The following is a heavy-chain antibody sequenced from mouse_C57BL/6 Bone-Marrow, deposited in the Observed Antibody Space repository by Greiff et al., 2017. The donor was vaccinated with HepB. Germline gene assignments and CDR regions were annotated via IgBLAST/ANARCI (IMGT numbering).Heavy chain of an antibody. Sequence: VQLQQPGAELVKPGASVKLSCKASGYTFTSYWMHWVKQRPGQGLEWIGMIHPNSGSTNYNEKFKSKATLTVDKSSSTAYMQLSSLTSEDSAVYYCARRILRCNRFDYWGQGTTLTVSS. D-gene: IGHD1-1*01. CDR2: IHPNSGST. CDR1: GYTFTSYW. CDR3: ARRILRCNRFDY. J-gene: IGHJ2*01. V-gene: IGHV1-64*01.